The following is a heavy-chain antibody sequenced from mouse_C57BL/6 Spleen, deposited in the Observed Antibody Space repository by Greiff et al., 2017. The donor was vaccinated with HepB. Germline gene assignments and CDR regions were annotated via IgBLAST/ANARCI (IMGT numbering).Heavy chain of an antibody. CDR3: ARSGSKVVYYAMDY. V-gene: IGHV1-76*01. CDR1: GYTFTDYY. Sequence: VQLQQSGAELVRPGASVKLSCKASGYTFTDYYINWVKQRPGQGLEWIARIYPGSGNTYYNEKFKGKATLTADKSSSTAYMQLSSLTSEDSAVYFCARSGSKVVYYAMDYWGQGTSVTVSS. D-gene: IGHD1-3*01. J-gene: IGHJ4*01. CDR2: IYPGSGNT.